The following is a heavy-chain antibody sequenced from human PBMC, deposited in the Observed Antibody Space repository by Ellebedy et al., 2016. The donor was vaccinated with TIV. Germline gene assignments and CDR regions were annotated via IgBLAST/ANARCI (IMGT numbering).Heavy chain of an antibody. V-gene: IGHV1-46*01. Sequence: ASVKVSCKASGYTFTSYYIHWVRQAPGQGLEWMGIINPSGGSPSYAQKFQGRVTMTRDTSTSTAYMELSSLTSEDTAVYYCASGGRGDPGVRGVTTLDYWGQGTLVTVSS. CDR2: INPSGGSP. J-gene: IGHJ4*02. D-gene: IGHD3-10*01. CDR1: GYTFTSYY. CDR3: ASGGRGDPGVRGVTTLDY.